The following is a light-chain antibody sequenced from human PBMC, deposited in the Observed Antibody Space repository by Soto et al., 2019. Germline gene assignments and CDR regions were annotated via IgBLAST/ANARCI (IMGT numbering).Light chain of an antibody. Sequence: QSVLTQPASVSGSPGQSITISCTGTSSYVGGYNYVSWYQQHPGKAPKLMIYDVSNRPSGVSNRFSGSKSGNTASLTISGLQAEDEADYYCSSYTSSSTHYVFGTGTKVTVL. J-gene: IGLJ1*01. CDR2: DVS. CDR3: SSYTSSSTHYV. V-gene: IGLV2-14*01. CDR1: SSYVGGYNY.